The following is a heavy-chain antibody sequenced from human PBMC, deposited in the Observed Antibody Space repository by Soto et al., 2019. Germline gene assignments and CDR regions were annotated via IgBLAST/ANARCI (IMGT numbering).Heavy chain of an antibody. Sequence: GGSLRLSCAASGLIFSNSDMNWVRQAPGKGPGLVSYISSGGSTIYYADSVEGRFTISRDNAKDSLYLQMNSLRDEDTAVYYCARASGYYDTSGYYGAFYYYGMDVWGQGAKVTVSS. V-gene: IGHV3-48*02. CDR1: GLIFSNSD. CDR2: ISSGGSTI. D-gene: IGHD3-22*01. J-gene: IGHJ6*02. CDR3: ARASGYYDTSGYYGAFYYYGMDV.